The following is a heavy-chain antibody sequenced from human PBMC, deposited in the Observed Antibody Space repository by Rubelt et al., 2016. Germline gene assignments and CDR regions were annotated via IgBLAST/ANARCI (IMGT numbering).Heavy chain of an antibody. V-gene: IGHV7-4-1*02. CDR3: ARVIAAREDYNWFDP. J-gene: IGHJ5*02. D-gene: IGHD6-6*01. Sequence: QVQLVQSGAEVKKPGASVKVSCKASGYTFTSYAMHWVRQAPGQRLEWMGWINTNTGNPTYAQGFTGRFVCSLDTSVSTAYLQISSLKAEDTAVYYCARVIAAREDYNWFDPWGQGTLVTVSS. CDR1: GYTFTSYA. CDR2: INTNTGNP.